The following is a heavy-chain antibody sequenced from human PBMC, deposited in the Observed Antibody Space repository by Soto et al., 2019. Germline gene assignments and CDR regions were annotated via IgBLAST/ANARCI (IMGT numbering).Heavy chain of an antibody. J-gene: IGHJ5*02. CDR2: IYYSGST. Sequence: SETLSLTCTVSGGSISSGDYYWSWIRQPPGKGLEWIGYIYYSGSTYYNPSLKSRVTISVDTSKNQFSLKLSSVTAADTAVYYCARVGFSDYDFWSGKIYWFDPWGQGTLVTVSS. CDR1: GGSISSGDYY. D-gene: IGHD3-3*01. CDR3: ARVGFSDYDFWSGKIYWFDP. V-gene: IGHV4-30-4*01.